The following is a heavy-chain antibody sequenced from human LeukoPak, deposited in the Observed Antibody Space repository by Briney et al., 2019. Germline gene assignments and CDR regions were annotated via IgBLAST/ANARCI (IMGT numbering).Heavy chain of an antibody. D-gene: IGHD3-22*01. CDR1: SGSISSSSDY. V-gene: IGHV4-39*01. CDR2: IYYSGST. J-gene: IGHJ3*02. CDR3: ARVLYYSDSSGYYYHAFDI. Sequence: PSETLSLTCTVPSGSISSSSDYWGWIRQPPGKGLEWIGSIYYSGSTYYNPSLKSRVTISVDTSKNQFSLKLSSVTAAVTAVFFCARVLYYSDSSGYYYHAFDIWGQGTMVTVSS.